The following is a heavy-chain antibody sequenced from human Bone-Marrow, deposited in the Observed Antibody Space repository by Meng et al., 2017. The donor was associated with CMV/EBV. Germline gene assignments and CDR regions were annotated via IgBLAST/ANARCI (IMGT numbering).Heavy chain of an antibody. CDR2: IKQDGSEK. D-gene: IGHD3-16*01. CDR3: AREPTYYDYVWGKSPPPYYFDY. Sequence: GESLKISCAASGFTFSSYWMSWVRQAPGKGLEWVANIKQDGSEKYYVDSVKGRFTISRDNAKNSLYLQMNSLRAEDTAVYYCAREPTYYDYVWGKSPPPYYFDYWGQGTRVTVSS. V-gene: IGHV3-7*01. J-gene: IGHJ4*02. CDR1: GFTFSSYW.